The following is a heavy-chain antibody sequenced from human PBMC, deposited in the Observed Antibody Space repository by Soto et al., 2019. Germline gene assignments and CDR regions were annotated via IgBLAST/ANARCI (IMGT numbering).Heavy chain of an antibody. D-gene: IGHD5-18*01. CDR1: GGTFSSYA. CDR3: AREYSYGYHWFDP. V-gene: IGHV1-69*13. CDR2: IIPIFGTA. J-gene: IGHJ5*02. Sequence: SVKVSCKASGGTFSSYAISWVRQAPGQGLEWMGGIIPIFGTANYAQKFQGRVTITADESTSTAYMELSSLRSEDTAVYYCAREYSYGYHWFDPWGQGTLVTVSS.